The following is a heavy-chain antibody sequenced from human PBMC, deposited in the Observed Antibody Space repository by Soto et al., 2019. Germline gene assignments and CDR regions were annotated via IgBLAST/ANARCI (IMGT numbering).Heavy chain of an antibody. V-gene: IGHV3-30-3*01. CDR2: ISHDGSNK. CDR1: GFTFSSYA. D-gene: IGHD2-8*01. J-gene: IGHJ4*02. CDR3: ARERVYGGFGY. Sequence: QVQLVESGGGVVQPGRSLRLSCAASGFTFSSYAMHWVRQAPGKGLEWVAVISHDGSNKYYADSVKGRFTISRYNAKNTLYLQMNSLRAEETAVYYCARERVYGGFGYWGQGTLVTVAS.